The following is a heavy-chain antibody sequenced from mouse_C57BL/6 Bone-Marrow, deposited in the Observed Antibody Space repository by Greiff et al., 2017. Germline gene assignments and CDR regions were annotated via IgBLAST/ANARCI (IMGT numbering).Heavy chain of an antibody. CDR3: ARSLITTVVAQGYFDV. D-gene: IGHD1-1*01. J-gene: IGHJ1*03. CDR2: IWSGGST. Sequence: VKLMESGPGLVQPSQSLSITCTVSGFSLTSYGVHWVRQSPGKGLEWLGVIWSGGSTDYNAAFISRLSISKDNSKSQVFFKMNSLQADDTAIYYCARSLITTVVAQGYFDVWGTGTTVTVSS. V-gene: IGHV2-2*01. CDR1: GFSLTSYG.